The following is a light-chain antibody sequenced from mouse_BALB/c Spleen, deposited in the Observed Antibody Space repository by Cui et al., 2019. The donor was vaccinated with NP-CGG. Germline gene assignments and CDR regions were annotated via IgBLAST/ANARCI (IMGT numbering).Light chain of an antibody. J-gene: IGLJ1*01. CDR3: ALWYSNHWV. Sequence: QAVVTQESALTTSPGETVTLTCRPSTGTVTTSNYANWVQEIPDHLFTGLIGGTNNRAPGVPARFSGSLIGDKAALTITGAQIEDEAIYFCALWYSNHWVFGGGTKLTVL. V-gene: IGLV1*01. CDR2: GTN. CDR1: TGTVTTSNY.